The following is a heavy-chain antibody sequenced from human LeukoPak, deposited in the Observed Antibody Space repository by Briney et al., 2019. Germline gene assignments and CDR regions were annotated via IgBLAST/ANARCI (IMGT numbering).Heavy chain of an antibody. D-gene: IGHD2-8*01. CDR3: AKEPGYCTTGVCYSHFQH. CDR1: GFSFSSYA. V-gene: IGHV3-23*01. CDR2: ISGGGGST. Sequence: GGSLRLSCAASGFSFSSYAMSWVCQAPGKGLGWVSAISGGGGSTYYADSAKGRFTISRDNSKNTLYLQMNSLRAEDTAVYHCAKEPGYCTTGVCYSHFQHWGQGTLVTVSS. J-gene: IGHJ1*01.